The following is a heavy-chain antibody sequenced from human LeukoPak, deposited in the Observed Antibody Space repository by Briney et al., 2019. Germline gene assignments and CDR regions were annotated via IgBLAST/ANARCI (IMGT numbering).Heavy chain of an antibody. CDR3: AKDIGSYYDY. J-gene: IGHJ4*02. CDR2: IGSSGSYI. Sequence: GGSLRLSCEVSGFTFSSYHMNWVRQAPGKGLEWVSSIGSSGSYIYYADSLTGRFTISRDNAKSTLYLEMNSLRAEDTAVYYCAKDIGSYYDYWGQGILVTVSS. D-gene: IGHD3-10*01. V-gene: IGHV3-21*01. CDR1: GFTFSSYH.